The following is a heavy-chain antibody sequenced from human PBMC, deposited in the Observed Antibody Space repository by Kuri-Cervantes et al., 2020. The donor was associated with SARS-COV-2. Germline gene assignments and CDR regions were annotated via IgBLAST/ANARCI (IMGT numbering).Heavy chain of an antibody. CDR1: GFTFSSYG. V-gene: IGHV3-30*02. Sequence: GGSLRLSCAASGFTFSSYGMHWVRQAPGKGLEWMAFIRYDGSNKYYGDSVKGRFTISRDNSKNTLYLQMNSLRAEDTAVYYCAKVKVDSNSWQPLDYWGQGTLVTVSS. CDR2: IRYDGSNK. J-gene: IGHJ4*02. CDR3: AKVKVDSNSWQPLDY. D-gene: IGHD6-13*01.